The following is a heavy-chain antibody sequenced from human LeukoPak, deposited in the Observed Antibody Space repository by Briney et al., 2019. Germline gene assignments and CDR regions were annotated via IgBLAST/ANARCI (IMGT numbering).Heavy chain of an antibody. CDR1: GFTFSSYW. J-gene: IGHJ4*02. V-gene: IGHV3-74*01. D-gene: IGHD3-3*01. Sequence: QPGGSLRLSCAASGFTFSSYWMHWVRQAPGKGLVWVSRINTDGSSTSYADSVKGRFTISRDNAKNTLYLQMNSLRAEDTAVYYCASSSLGGFLEWLHLFDYWGQGTLVTVSS. CDR3: ASSSLGGFLEWLHLFDY. CDR2: INTDGSST.